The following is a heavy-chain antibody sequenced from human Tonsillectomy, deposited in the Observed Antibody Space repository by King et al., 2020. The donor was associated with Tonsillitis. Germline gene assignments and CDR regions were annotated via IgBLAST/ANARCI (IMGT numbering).Heavy chain of an antibody. J-gene: IGHJ4*02. CDR2: INPNSGGT. Sequence: VQLVESGAEVKKPGASVRVSCKASGYTFIDYYIHWVRQAPGQGLEWMGWINPNSGGTDYAQKFQGRVTMTRYTSIRTAYMELSRLRSDDTAVYYSARVFTSSVGVAAIPDYFDYWGQGTRVTVSS. V-gene: IGHV1-2*02. CDR1: GYTFIDYY. D-gene: IGHD2-21*02. CDR3: ARVFTSSVGVAAIPDYFDY.